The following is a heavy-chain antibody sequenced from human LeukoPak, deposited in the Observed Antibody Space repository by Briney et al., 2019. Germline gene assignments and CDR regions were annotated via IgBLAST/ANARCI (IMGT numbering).Heavy chain of an antibody. CDR2: IYYSGST. CDR1: GGSISSYY. V-gene: IGHV4-59*12. J-gene: IGHJ2*01. CDR3: ARASHGWYFDL. Sequence: SETLSFTCTVSGGSISSYYWSWIRQPPGKGLEWIGSIYYSGSTYYNPSLKSRVTISVDTSKNQFSLKLGSVTAADTAVYYCARASHGWYFDLWGRGTLVTVSS. D-gene: IGHD6-6*01.